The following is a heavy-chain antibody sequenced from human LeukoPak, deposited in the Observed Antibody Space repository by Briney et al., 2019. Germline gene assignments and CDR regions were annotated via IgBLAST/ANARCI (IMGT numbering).Heavy chain of an antibody. J-gene: IGHJ4*02. CDR1: GFTFSSYS. Sequence: GGALRLSCAASGFTFSSYSMNWVRQAPGKGLEWVSSITGSSSYIYYADSVKGRFTISRDNAKNSLYLQMNSLRAEDTAVYYCASDLDSSTYYQGFDYWGQGTLVTVSS. D-gene: IGHD3-22*01. CDR3: ASDLDSSTYYQGFDY. V-gene: IGHV3-21*01. CDR2: ITGSSSYI.